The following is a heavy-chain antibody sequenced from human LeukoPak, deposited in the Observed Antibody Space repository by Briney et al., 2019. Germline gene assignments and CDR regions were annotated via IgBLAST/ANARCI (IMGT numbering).Heavy chain of an antibody. CDR3: AKDWGWLRSLYYLDY. Sequence: PGGSLRLSCAASGFTFSSYGMHWVRQAPGKGLEWVAVIWYDGSNKYYADSVKGRFTISRDNSKNTLYLQMNSLRAEDTAVYYCAKDWGWLRSLYYLDYWGQGTLVTVSS. CDR1: GFTFSSYG. D-gene: IGHD5-12*01. V-gene: IGHV3-33*06. J-gene: IGHJ4*02. CDR2: IWYDGSNK.